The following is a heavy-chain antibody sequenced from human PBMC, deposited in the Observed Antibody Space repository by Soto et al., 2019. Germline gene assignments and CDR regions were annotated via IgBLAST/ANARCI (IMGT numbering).Heavy chain of an antibody. D-gene: IGHD3-22*01. V-gene: IGHV1-69*01. Sequence: QVQLVQSGAEVKKPGSSVKVSCKASGGTFSSYAISWVRQAPGQGLEWMGGIIPIFGTANYAQKFQGRGTITADESTSTAYMELSSLRSEDTAVYYCARDYYDSSGYYEGNYGMDVWGQGTTVTVSS. CDR2: IIPIFGTA. CDR1: GGTFSSYA. CDR3: ARDYYDSSGYYEGNYGMDV. J-gene: IGHJ6*02.